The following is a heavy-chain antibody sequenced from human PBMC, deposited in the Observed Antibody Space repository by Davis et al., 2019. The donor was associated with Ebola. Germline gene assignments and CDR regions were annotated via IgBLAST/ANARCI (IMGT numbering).Heavy chain of an antibody. D-gene: IGHD3-3*01. J-gene: IGHJ6*02. V-gene: IGHV1-69*13. Sequence: AASVKVSCKASAGTFSSNAISWVRQAPGQGLEWMGGIIPIFGTANYAQKFQGRVTITADESTSTAYMGLISLRSEETAVYYCARRLRFLVWVFVRMDVWGQGTAVTVSS. CDR2: IIPIFGTA. CDR3: ARRLRFLVWVFVRMDV. CDR1: AGTFSSNA.